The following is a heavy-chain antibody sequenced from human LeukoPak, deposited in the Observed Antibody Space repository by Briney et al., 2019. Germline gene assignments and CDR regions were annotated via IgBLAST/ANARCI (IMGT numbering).Heavy chain of an antibody. Sequence: ASVKVSCKASGYTFTSYGISWVRQARGQGPEWMGWISAYNGNTNYAQKLQGRVTMTTDTSTSTAYMELRSLRSDDTAVYYCARAPGDYYYYYGMDVWGQGTTVTVSS. V-gene: IGHV1-18*01. CDR3: ARAPGDYYYYYGMDV. CDR1: GYTFTSYG. CDR2: ISAYNGNT. J-gene: IGHJ6*02. D-gene: IGHD4-17*01.